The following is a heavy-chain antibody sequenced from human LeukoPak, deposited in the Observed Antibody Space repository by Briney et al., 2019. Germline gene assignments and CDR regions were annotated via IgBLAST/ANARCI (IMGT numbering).Heavy chain of an antibody. CDR2: ISAYNGNT. CDR3: ARARIAAAGTIGYYYGMDV. J-gene: IGHJ6*02. V-gene: IGHV1-18*01. CDR1: GYTFTSYG. D-gene: IGHD6-13*01. Sequence: ASVKVSCKASGYTFTSYGISWVRQAPGQGLEWVGWISAYNGNTNYAQKLQGRVTMTTDTSTSTAYMELRSLRSDDTAVYYCARARIAAAGTIGYYYGMDVWGQGTTVTVSS.